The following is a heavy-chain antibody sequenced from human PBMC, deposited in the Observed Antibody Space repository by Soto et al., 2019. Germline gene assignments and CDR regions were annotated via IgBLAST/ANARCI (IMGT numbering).Heavy chain of an antibody. CDR1: GGPLSGYY. D-gene: IGHD3-10*01. CDR2: INHSGSP. J-gene: IGHJ4*02. CDR3: ARGISGGYTYPHDY. Sequence: SXTLSLTCAVYGGPLSGYYWSWIRHPPGKGLEWVGEINHSGSPNYNPSLKSRVTISVDTSKNQFSLKLSSVTAADSSVYYCARGISGGYTYPHDYWGQGTLVTVSS. V-gene: IGHV4-34*01.